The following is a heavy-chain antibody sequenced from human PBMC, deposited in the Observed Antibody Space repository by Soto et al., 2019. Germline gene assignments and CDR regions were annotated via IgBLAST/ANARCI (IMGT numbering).Heavy chain of an antibody. Sequence: ASVKVSCKASGYTFTGYYMHWVRQAPGQGLEWLGLISPNSGRPSYAQKFEGRVTMTTDTYTTTAYLELRSLRSDDTAVYYCVRQYYDFWTDYPDFDYWGQGTLVTVSS. CDR2: ISPNSGRP. V-gene: IGHV1-2*02. D-gene: IGHD3-3*01. J-gene: IGHJ4*02. CDR3: VRQYYDFWTDYPDFDY. CDR1: GYTFTGYY.